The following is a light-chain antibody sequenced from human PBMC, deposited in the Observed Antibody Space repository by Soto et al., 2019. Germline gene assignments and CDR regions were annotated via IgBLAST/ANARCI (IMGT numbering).Light chain of an antibody. CDR2: GAS. J-gene: IGKJ2*01. V-gene: IGKV3-11*01. CDR1: ENVRTF. Sequence: EVVLTQSPATLSLSPGERATLSCRASENVRTFVDWYQQKPGQAPRLLMFGASNRATGIPARFSGSGSGTDFTLTISNLEPEDFAVYYCQQNYNTPPFTFGQGTKLEI. CDR3: QQNYNTPPFT.